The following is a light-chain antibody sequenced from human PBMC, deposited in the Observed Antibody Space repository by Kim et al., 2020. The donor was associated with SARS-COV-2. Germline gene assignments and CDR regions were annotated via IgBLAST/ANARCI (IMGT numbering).Light chain of an antibody. CDR3: QTWDSSSVI. J-gene: IGLJ2*01. Sequence: SYELTQPPSVSVSPGQTASITCSGDKLEDKYVCWYQQKAGQSPVLLIYQDTKWPSGTPERFSGSNSGNTATLTISGTQAMDEADYYCQTWDSSSVIFGGGTQLTVL. V-gene: IGLV3-1*01. CDR1: KLEDKY. CDR2: QDT.